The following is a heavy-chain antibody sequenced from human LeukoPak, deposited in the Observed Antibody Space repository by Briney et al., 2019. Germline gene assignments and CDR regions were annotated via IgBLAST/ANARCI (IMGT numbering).Heavy chain of an antibody. CDR1: GFTFDDYA. CDR3: AKFSGPQNTKDY. CDR2: ISWNSGSI. J-gene: IGHJ4*02. Sequence: PGGSLRLSCAASGFTFDDYAMHWVRQAPGKGLEWVSGISWNSGSIGYADSVKGRFTISRDNSKNTLYLQMNSLRAEDTAVYYCAKFSGPQNTKDYWGQGTLVTVSS. D-gene: IGHD1-26*01. V-gene: IGHV3-9*01.